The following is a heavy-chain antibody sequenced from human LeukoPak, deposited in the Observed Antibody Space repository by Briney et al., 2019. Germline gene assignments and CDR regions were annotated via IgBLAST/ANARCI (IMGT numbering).Heavy chain of an antibody. V-gene: IGHV1-18*01. CDR1: GYTFTSYG. J-gene: IGHJ5*02. CDR2: ISAYNGNT. CDR3: ARVVNDCSSTSCYAGVRWFDP. Sequence: ASVKVSCKASGYTFTSYGISWVRQAPGQGLEWMGWISAYNGNTNYAQKLQGRVTMTTDTSTSTAYMELRSLRSDDTAVYYCARVVNDCSSTSCYAGVRWFDPWGQGTLVAVSS. D-gene: IGHD2-2*01.